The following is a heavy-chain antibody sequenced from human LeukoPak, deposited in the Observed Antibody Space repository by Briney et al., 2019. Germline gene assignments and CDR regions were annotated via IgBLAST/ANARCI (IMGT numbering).Heavy chain of an antibody. CDR1: GYTFTSHG. CDR2: ISTYNGNT. Sequence: ASVKVSCKASGYTFTSHGINWLRQAPGQGLEWMGWISTYNGNTNYAQKLQGRVTMTTDTSTSTAYMELRSLRSDDTAVYYCARAPITVAGSALWYWGQGTLVTVSS. CDR3: ARAPITVAGSALWY. D-gene: IGHD6-19*01. J-gene: IGHJ4*02. V-gene: IGHV1-18*01.